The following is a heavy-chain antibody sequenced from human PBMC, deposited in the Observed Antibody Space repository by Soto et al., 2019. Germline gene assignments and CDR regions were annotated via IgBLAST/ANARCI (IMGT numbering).Heavy chain of an antibody. Sequence: PGGSLRLSCAASGFTFSRYSMNCVRQAAGRGLEWISYISTTSISIYCADSVKGRFTISRDNAKNSLFLQVNSLRDGCTAVYYCARKGVAFEYWGQGGLVTVSS. J-gene: IGHJ4*02. CDR3: ARKGVAFEY. CDR1: GFTFSRYS. D-gene: IGHD3-3*01. CDR2: ISTTSISI. V-gene: IGHV3-48*02.